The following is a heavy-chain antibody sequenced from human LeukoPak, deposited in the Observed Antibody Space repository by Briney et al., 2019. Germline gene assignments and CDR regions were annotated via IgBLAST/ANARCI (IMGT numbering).Heavy chain of an antibody. D-gene: IGHD3-22*01. CDR1: GFTFSSYG. CDR2: ISSSSSPT. CDR3: ARRTSEGYFEYFQH. V-gene: IGHV3-48*04. Sequence: GGSLRLSCAASGFTFSSYGMHWVRQAPGKGPEWVSYISSSSSPTYYADSVKGRFTISRDNAKNSLYLQMNSLRAEDTAVYYCARRTSEGYFEYFQHWGQGTLVTVSS. J-gene: IGHJ1*01.